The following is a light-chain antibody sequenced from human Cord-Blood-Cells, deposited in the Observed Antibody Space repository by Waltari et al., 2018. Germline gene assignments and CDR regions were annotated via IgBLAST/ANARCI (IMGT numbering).Light chain of an antibody. CDR3: QQYYSTPFT. CDR2: WAS. J-gene: IGKJ3*01. V-gene: IGKV4-1*01. CDR1: QSVLYSSNNKNY. Sequence: DIVMTQSPDSLAVYLGESATINCKSSQSVLYSSNNKNYLAWYQQKPGQPPKLHIYWASTRESGVPDRFSGSGSGTDFTLTISSLQAEDVAVYYCQQYYSTPFTFGPGTKVDIK.